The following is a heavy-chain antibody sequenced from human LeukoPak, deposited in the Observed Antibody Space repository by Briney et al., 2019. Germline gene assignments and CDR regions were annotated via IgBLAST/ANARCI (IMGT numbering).Heavy chain of an antibody. CDR2: IHYSGST. V-gene: IGHV4-39*07. Sequence: PSETLSLTCTVSGGSISSSSYYWGWIRQPPGKGLEWIGSIHYSGSTYYNPSLKSRVTISVDTSKNQFSLRLSSVTAADTAVYYCASLHGMYYFGSGSCPFDYWGQGTLVTVSS. CDR3: ASLHGMYYFGSGSCPFDY. J-gene: IGHJ4*02. D-gene: IGHD3-10*01. CDR1: GGSISSSSYY.